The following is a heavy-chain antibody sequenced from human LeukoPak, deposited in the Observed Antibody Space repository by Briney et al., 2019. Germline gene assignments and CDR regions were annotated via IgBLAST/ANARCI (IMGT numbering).Heavy chain of an antibody. CDR1: GFTFSNYY. D-gene: IGHD5-12*01. V-gene: IGHV3-21*01. CDR2: ITSSSSNI. Sequence: GGSLRLSCAASGFTFSNYYMNWVRQAPGKGLEWVSSITSSSSNIYYADSVKGRFTISRDISQNTLYLQMNSLRAEDTAVYYCARDLGYSAYATVRGYAVDIWGQGTMVTVSS. CDR3: ARDLGYSAYATVRGYAVDI. J-gene: IGHJ3*02.